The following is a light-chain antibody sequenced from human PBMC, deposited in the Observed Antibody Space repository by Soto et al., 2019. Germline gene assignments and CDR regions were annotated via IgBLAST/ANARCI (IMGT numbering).Light chain of an antibody. CDR1: SSDVGSYNL. CDR2: EGS. CDR3: CSYAGSSTFV. Sequence: QSALTQPASVSGSPGQSSTISCTGTSSDVGSYNLVSWYQQHPGKAPKLMIYEGSKRPSGVSNRFSGSKSGNTAPLTISGLQAEDEADYYCCSYAGSSTFVFGTGTKVPVL. V-gene: IGLV2-23*01. J-gene: IGLJ1*01.